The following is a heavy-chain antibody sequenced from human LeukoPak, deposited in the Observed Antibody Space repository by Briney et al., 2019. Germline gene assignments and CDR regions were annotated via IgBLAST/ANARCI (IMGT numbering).Heavy chain of an antibody. D-gene: IGHD6-13*01. CDR2: IYTSGST. Sequence: SETLSLTCTVSGGSISSYYWSWIRQPAGKGLEWIGRIYTSGSTNYNPSLKSRVTMSVDTSKNQFSLHLSSVTAADTAVYYCATRQRGSSSWADPDYYYYYYMDVWGKGTTVTISS. J-gene: IGHJ6*03. CDR3: ATRQRGSSSWADPDYYYYYYMDV. CDR1: GGSISSYY. V-gene: IGHV4-4*07.